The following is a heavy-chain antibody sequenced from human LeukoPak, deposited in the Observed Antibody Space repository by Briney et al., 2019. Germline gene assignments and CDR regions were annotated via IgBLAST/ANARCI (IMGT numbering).Heavy chain of an antibody. V-gene: IGHV3-21*01. Sequence: RSGGSLRLSCAASGFTFSSYSMNWVRQAPGKGLEWVSSISSSSSYIYYADSVKGRFTISRDNAKNSLYLQMNSLRAEDTAVYYCARDQGSSWYLGDAFDIWGQGTMVTVSS. J-gene: IGHJ3*02. CDR2: ISSSSSYI. D-gene: IGHD6-13*01. CDR3: ARDQGSSWYLGDAFDI. CDR1: GFTFSSYS.